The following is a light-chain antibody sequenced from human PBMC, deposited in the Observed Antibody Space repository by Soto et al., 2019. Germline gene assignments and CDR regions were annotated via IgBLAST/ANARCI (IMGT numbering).Light chain of an antibody. J-gene: IGLJ1*01. CDR2: DVV. CDR1: SSDVGGFNS. V-gene: IGLV2-14*03. Sequence: QSALTQPASVSGSPGQSITISCTGTSSDVGGFNSVSWYQLRPGTAPKLILYDVVDRPSGVSYRFSGSKSGNTASLTISGLQAADGADYFCSSYTSTMTNVFGSGTKVTVL. CDR3: SSYTSTMTNV.